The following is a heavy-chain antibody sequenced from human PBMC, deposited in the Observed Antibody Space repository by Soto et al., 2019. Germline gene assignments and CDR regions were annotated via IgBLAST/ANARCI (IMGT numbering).Heavy chain of an antibody. CDR1: GGSISSSNW. J-gene: IGHJ5*02. Sequence: HVQLQESGPGLVKPSGTLSLTCAVSGGSISSSNWWSWVRQPPGKGLEWIGEMYHSGSTNHNPSLKSRVTISVDKSKNQFSLKLSSVTAADTAVYYCARAHCSGGSCYSVQHWFDPWGQGTLVTVSS. D-gene: IGHD2-15*01. CDR3: ARAHCSGGSCYSVQHWFDP. CDR2: MYHSGST. V-gene: IGHV4-4*02.